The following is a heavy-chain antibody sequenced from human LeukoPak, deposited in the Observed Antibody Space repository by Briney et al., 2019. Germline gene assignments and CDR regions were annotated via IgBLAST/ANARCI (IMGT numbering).Heavy chain of an antibody. V-gene: IGHV1-2*02. CDR3: ARNKDGLYY. CDR2: IHPNTGGT. Sequence: ASVKVSCKASGYTFTGHEIFWVRQAPGQGLEYMGWIHPNTGGTNYAQKFQGRVTTTRDTTINTAYLELSSLTSDDTAVYYCARNKDGLYYWGQGTPVTVSS. D-gene: IGHD3-10*01. J-gene: IGHJ4*02. CDR1: GYTFTGHE.